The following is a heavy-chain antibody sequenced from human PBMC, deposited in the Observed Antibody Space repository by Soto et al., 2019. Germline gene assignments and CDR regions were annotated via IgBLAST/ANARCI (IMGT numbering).Heavy chain of an antibody. J-gene: IGHJ6*02. CDR2: INAGNGNT. CDR1: GYTFTSYA. V-gene: IGHV1-3*01. D-gene: IGHD3-3*01. CDR3: ARDSFLGWVRNYYGMDV. Sequence: GASVKVSCKASGYTFTSYAMHWVRQAPGQRLEWMGWINAGNGNTKYPQKFQGRVTITRDTSASTAYMELSSLRSEDTAVYYCARDSFLGWVRNYYGMDVWGQGTTVTVSS.